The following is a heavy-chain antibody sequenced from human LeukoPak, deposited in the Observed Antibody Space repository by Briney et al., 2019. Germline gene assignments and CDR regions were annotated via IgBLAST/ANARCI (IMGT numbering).Heavy chain of an antibody. CDR3: ARGSDYYDSSGYYYGGHYFDY. CDR2: IKQDGSEK. D-gene: IGHD3-22*01. Sequence: PGGSLRLSCAASGFTFSSYWMSWVRQAPGKGLERVANIKQDGSEKYYVDSVKGRFTISRDNAKNSLYLQMNSLRAEDTAVYYCARGSDYYDSSGYYYGGHYFDYWGQGTLVTVSS. CDR1: GFTFSSYW. V-gene: IGHV3-7*01. J-gene: IGHJ4*02.